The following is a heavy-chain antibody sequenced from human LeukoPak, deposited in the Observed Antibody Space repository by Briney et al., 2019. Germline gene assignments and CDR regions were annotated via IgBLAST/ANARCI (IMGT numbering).Heavy chain of an antibody. CDR2: IRQDGSAK. CDR3: ARAGGEMATKPVPLGY. CDR1: GFTFSNYW. D-gene: IGHD5-24*01. J-gene: IGHJ4*02. V-gene: IGHV3-7*01. Sequence: PGGSLRLSCAASGFTFSNYWMSWVRQAPGKGLEWVANIRQDGSAKYSVDSVKGRFTISRDNAKNSLYLQMNSLRAEDTAVYYCARAGGEMATKPVPLGYWGQGTLVTVSS.